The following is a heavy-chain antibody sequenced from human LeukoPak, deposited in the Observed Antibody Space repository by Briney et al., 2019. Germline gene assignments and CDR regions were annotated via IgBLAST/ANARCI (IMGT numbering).Heavy chain of an antibody. Sequence: SETLSLTCTVSGGSVSSGSYYWSWIRQPPGKGLEWIGYIYYSGSTNYNPSLKSRVTISVDTSKNQFSLKLSSVTAADTAVYYCASAPSSSWYWYFDLWGRGTLVTVSS. CDR3: ASAPSSSWYWYFDL. D-gene: IGHD6-13*01. CDR1: GGSVSSGSYY. J-gene: IGHJ2*01. V-gene: IGHV4-61*01. CDR2: IYYSGST.